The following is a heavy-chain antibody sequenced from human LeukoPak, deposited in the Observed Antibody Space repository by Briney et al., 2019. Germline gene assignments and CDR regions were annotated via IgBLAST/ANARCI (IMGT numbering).Heavy chain of an antibody. Sequence: SETLSLTCTVSGGSISSGDYYWSWIRQPPGKGLEWIGYIYYSGSTYYNPSLKSRVTISVGTSKNQFSLKLSSVTAADTAVYYCARDRGIVVVPAAIQRYNWFDPWGQGTLVTVSS. D-gene: IGHD2-2*01. CDR3: ARDRGIVVVPAAIQRYNWFDP. V-gene: IGHV4-30-4*08. J-gene: IGHJ5*02. CDR1: GGSISSGDYY. CDR2: IYYSGST.